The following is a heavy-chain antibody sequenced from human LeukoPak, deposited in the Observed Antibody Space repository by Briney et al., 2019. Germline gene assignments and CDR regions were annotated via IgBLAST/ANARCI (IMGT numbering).Heavy chain of an antibody. CDR1: GFTFSNAW. CDR3: TTGGCSGGSCYLIDY. CDR2: IKSKTDGGTT. D-gene: IGHD2-15*01. J-gene: IGHJ4*02. Sequence: GGSLRLSCAASGFTFSNAWMSWVRQAPGKGLEWVGRIKSKTDGGTTDYAAPVKGRFTISRDDSKNTLYLQMNSLKTEDTAVYYCTTGGCSGGSCYLIDYWGQGTLVTVSS. V-gene: IGHV3-15*01.